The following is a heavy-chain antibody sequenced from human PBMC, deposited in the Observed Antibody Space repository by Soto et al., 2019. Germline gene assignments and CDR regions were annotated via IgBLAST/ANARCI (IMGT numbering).Heavy chain of an antibody. D-gene: IGHD2-15*01. CDR3: ARGDCVGGTCYSLAGAFYYIMDV. Sequence: EVQLVESGGGLVQPGGSLRLSCAASGFTFGNYWMYWVRQAPGKGLVWVSRINSDGSVSSYADSVKGRLTISRDNVKNTLYRQMDSLRVEHTAVYYCARGDCVGGTCYSLAGAFYYIMDVWGKGTTVTVFS. CDR2: INSDGSVS. V-gene: IGHV3-74*01. J-gene: IGHJ6*03. CDR1: GFTFGNYW.